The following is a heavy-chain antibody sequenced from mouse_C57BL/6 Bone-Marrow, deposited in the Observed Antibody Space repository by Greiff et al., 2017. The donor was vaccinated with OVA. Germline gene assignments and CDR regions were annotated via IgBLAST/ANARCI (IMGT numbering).Heavy chain of an antibody. Sequence: VQLQQSGAELARPGASVKLSCKASGYTFTSYGISWVKQRTGQGLEWIGEIYPRSGNTYYNEKFKGKATLTADKSSSTAYMELRSLTSEDSAVYFCARGGDYLYYYAMDYWGQGTSVTVSS. CDR1: GYTFTSYG. CDR3: ARGGDYLYYYAMDY. J-gene: IGHJ4*01. D-gene: IGHD2-4*01. CDR2: IYPRSGNT. V-gene: IGHV1-81*01.